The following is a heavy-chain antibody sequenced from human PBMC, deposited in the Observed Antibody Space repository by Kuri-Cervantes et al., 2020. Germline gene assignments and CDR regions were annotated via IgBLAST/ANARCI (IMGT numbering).Heavy chain of an antibody. CDR2: IYHSGST. CDR1: GGSNSSSTW. CDR3: ASTYGGWPPADY. D-gene: IGHD5-24*01. V-gene: IGHV4-4*02. J-gene: IGHJ4*02. Sequence: GSLRLSCAVSGGSNSSSTWWSWVRQPPGKGLEWIGEIYHSGSTNYNPSLKSRVTISVDKSKNQFSLKLSSVTAADTAVYYCASTYGGWPPADYWGQGTLVTVSS.